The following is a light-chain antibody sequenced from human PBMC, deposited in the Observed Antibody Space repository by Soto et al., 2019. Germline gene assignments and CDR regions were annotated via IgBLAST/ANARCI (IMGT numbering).Light chain of an antibody. V-gene: IGLV2-8*01. CDR2: EVS. CDR1: SSDVGGYNY. Sequence: QSALTQPPSASGSPGQSVTIACTGTSSDVGGYNYVSWYQQHPGKAPKLIISEVSKRPSGVPDRFSGSKSGNTASLTVSGLQAEDEADSYRSSYTSSSTVVFGGGTKLTVL. J-gene: IGLJ2*01. CDR3: SSYTSSSTVV.